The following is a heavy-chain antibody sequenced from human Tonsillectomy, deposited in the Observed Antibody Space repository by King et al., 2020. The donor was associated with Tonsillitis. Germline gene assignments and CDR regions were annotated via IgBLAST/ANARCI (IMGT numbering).Heavy chain of an antibody. CDR3: ARDPTYYYDSSGYYYSHFDY. J-gene: IGHJ4*02. D-gene: IGHD3-22*01. CDR2: IKQDGSER. Sequence: VQLVESGGGLVQPGGSLRLSCAASGFTFSSYWMTWVRQAPGKGLDWGANIKQDGSERYYVDSVKGRFTISRDNAKNSLYLQMNSLRAEDTAVYYCARDPTYYYDSSGYYYSHFDYWGQGTLVTVSS. V-gene: IGHV3-7*04. CDR1: GFTFSSYW.